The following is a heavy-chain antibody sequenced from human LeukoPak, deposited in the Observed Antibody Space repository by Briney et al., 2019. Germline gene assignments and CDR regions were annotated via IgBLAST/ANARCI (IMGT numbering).Heavy chain of an antibody. J-gene: IGHJ6*03. D-gene: IGHD2-15*01. CDR3: ARDASYCSGGSCYKDYYYMDV. CDR1: GFTFSSYS. Sequence: PGGSLRLSCAASGFTFSSYSMNWVRQAPGKGLEWVSSISSSSSYIYYADSVKGRFTISRDNAKNSLYLQMNSLRAEDTAVYYCARDASYCSGGSCYKDYYYMDVWGKGTTVTVSS. V-gene: IGHV3-21*01. CDR2: ISSSSSYI.